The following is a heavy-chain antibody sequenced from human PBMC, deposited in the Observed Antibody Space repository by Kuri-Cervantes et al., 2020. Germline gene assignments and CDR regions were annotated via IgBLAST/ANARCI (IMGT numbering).Heavy chain of an antibody. V-gene: IGHV1-69*04. J-gene: IGHJ6*02. Sequence: SVKVSCKASGYTFTSYYMHWVRQAPGQGLEWMGRIIPILGIANYAQKFQGRVTITADKSTSTAYMELSSLRSEDTAVYYCARDDRRDGYVRDVWGQGTTVTVSS. D-gene: IGHD5-24*01. CDR2: IIPILGIA. CDR3: ARDDRRDGYVRDV. CDR1: GYTFTSYY.